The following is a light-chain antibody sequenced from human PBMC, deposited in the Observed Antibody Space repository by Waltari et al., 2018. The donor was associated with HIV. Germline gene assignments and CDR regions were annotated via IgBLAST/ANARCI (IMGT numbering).Light chain of an antibody. Sequence: TQSPSASRAPVQRVIPTCSASTPNIASDALYQSQQVPVTAPNLRIFRGDQRPSGVPDRFSGSKSGASSSLAISGLQSDDEADYYCAAWTDIMSGWLFGGGTKLTVL. J-gene: IGLJ3*02. CDR2: RGD. V-gene: IGLV1-47*01. CDR1: TPNIASDA. CDR3: AAWTDIMSGWL.